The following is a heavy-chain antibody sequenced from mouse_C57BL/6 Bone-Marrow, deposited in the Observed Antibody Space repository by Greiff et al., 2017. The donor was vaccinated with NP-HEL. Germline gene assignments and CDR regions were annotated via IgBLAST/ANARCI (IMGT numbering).Heavy chain of an antibody. J-gene: IGHJ4*01. D-gene: IGHD2-2*01. CDR3: ARSPLWLRRNYYAMDY. V-gene: IGHV3-8*01. CDR1: GYSITSDY. CDR2: ISYSGST. Sequence: EVMLMESGPGLAKPSQTLSLTCSVTGYSITSDYWNWIRKFPGNKLEYMGYISYSGSTYYNPSLKSRISITRDTSKNQYYLQLNAVTTEDTATYYCARSPLWLRRNYYAMDYWGQGTSVTVSS.